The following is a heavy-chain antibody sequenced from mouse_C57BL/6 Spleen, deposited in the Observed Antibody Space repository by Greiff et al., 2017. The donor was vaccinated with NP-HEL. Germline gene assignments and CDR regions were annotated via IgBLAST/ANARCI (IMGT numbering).Heavy chain of an antibody. CDR1: GFTFSDYG. Sequence: EVKLVESGGGLVKPGGSLKLSCAASGFTFSDYGMHWVRQAPEKGLEWVAYISSGSSTIYYADTVKGRFTISRDNAKNTRFLQMTSLRSEDTAMYYCATLLFAYWGQGTLVTVSA. J-gene: IGHJ3*01. CDR2: ISSGSSTI. V-gene: IGHV5-17*01. CDR3: ATLLFAY.